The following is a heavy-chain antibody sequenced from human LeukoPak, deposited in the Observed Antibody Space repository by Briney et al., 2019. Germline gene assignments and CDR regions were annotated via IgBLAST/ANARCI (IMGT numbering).Heavy chain of an antibody. D-gene: IGHD2-15*01. Sequence: GGTLRLSCAASGFTFSSYGMSWVRQAPGKGLEWVSAISGSGGSTYYADSVKGRFTISRDNSKNTLYLQMNSLRAEDTAVYYCAKEDCSGGSCYFAHWGQGTMVTVSS. J-gene: IGHJ4*02. V-gene: IGHV3-23*01. CDR3: AKEDCSGGSCYFAH. CDR2: ISGSGGST. CDR1: GFTFSSYG.